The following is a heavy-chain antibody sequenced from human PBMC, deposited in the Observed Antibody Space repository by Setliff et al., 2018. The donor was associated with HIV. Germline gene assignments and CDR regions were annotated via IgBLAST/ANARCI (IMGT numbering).Heavy chain of an antibody. Sequence: GGSLRLSCAASGFTFSNYNMNWVRQAPGKGLEWVSSISYDSRFIYHADSMKGRFTISRDNAKKLVYLQMNSLRAEDTAVYYCTRDVYYAAGSSDDAFDVWGQGTAVTVSS. J-gene: IGHJ3*01. V-gene: IGHV3-21*01. D-gene: IGHD3-10*01. CDR3: TRDVYYAAGSSDDAFDV. CDR1: GFTFSNYN. CDR2: ISYDSRFI.